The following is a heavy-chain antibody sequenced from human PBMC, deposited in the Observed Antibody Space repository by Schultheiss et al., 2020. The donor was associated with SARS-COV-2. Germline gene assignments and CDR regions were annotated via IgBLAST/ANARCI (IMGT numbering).Heavy chain of an antibody. V-gene: IGHV3-53*01. CDR2: IYSGSST. D-gene: IGHD6-19*01. CDR3: AKDLSSGWSSDCIDH. CDR1: GFTVSQYY. J-gene: IGHJ4*02. Sequence: GGSLRLSCAASGFTVSQYYMNWVRQAPGKGLEWISVIYSGSSTYYADSVKGRFTISRDTSKNTVYLQMNGLRVEDTAIYYCAKDLSSGWSSDCIDHWGPGALVTVSS.